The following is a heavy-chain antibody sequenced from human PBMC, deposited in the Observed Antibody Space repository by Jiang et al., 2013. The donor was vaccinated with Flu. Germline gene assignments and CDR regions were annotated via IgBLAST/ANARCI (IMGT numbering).Heavy chain of an antibody. CDR2: IWYDGSKK. J-gene: IGHJ6*02. CDR3: ARAGYYYDTSGYLYGVDV. Sequence: QLLESGGGVVQPGRSLRLSCAASGFNFSRYAMHWVRQAPGKGLEWVAVIWYDGSKKYYADSVKGRFTISRDNSKNTLYLQMSSLRAEDTAVYYCARAGYYYDTSGYLYGVDVWGQGTTVTVSS. D-gene: IGHD3-22*01. CDR1: GFNFSRYA. V-gene: IGHV3-33*01.